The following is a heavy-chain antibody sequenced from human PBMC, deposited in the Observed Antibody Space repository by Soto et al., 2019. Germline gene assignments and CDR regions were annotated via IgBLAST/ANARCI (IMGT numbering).Heavy chain of an antibody. Sequence: SETLSLTCTVSGGSISSYYWSWIRQPPGKGLEWIGYIYYSGSTNYNPSLKSRVTISVDTSKNQFSLKLSSVTAAETAVYYCARGTAYYYDSSGYPQISFFDYWGQGTMVTVYS. CDR1: GGSISSYY. CDR2: IYYSGST. CDR3: ARGTAYYYDSSGYPQISFFDY. V-gene: IGHV4-59*01. D-gene: IGHD3-22*01. J-gene: IGHJ4*02.